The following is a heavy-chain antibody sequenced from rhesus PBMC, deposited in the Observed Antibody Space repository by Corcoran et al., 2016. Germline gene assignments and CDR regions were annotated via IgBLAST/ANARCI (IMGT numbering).Heavy chain of an antibody. V-gene: IGHV4-165*02. CDR1: GGSISVYY. Sequence: QVQLQESGPGLVKPSETLSLTCAVSGGSISVYYYNWISQAPGKGLEWIGYIGANNGITNYNPSLKSRVTISTDTSKNQFSLNLNSVTAADTAVYYCAGFSGWYCSLDVWGRGLLVTVSS. J-gene: IGHJ5-2*02. CDR3: AGFSGWYCSLDV. D-gene: IGHD6-31*01. CDR2: IGANNGIT.